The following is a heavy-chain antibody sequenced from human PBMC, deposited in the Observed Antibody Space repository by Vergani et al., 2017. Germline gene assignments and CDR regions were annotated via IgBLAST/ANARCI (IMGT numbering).Heavy chain of an antibody. V-gene: IGHV2-26*01. D-gene: IGHD3-10*01. Sequence: QVTLKESGPVLVKPTETLTLTCTVSGFSLSNARMGVSWIRQPPGKALEWLAHIFSNDEKSYSTSLKSRRTISKDTSKSQVVLTMTNMDPVDTATYYCARIKRLGRTRYPDPNYGSGITFYFDSWGQGTRVTVSS. J-gene: IGHJ4*02. CDR1: GFSLSNARMG. CDR3: ARIKRLGRTRYPDPNYGSGITFYFDS. CDR2: IFSNDEK.